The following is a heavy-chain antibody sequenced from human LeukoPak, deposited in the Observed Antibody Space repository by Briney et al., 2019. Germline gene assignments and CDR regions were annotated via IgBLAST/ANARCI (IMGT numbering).Heavy chain of an antibody. CDR2: INPNSGGT. CDR3: ASLRYYYDSSDHDY. D-gene: IGHD3-22*01. Sequence: WASVKVSCKASGYTFTGYYMHWVRQAPGQGLEWMGWINPNSGGTNYAQKFQGRVTMTRDTSISTAYMELSRLRSDDTAVYYCASLRYYYDSSDHDYWGQGTLVTVSS. J-gene: IGHJ4*02. CDR1: GYTFTGYY. V-gene: IGHV1-2*02.